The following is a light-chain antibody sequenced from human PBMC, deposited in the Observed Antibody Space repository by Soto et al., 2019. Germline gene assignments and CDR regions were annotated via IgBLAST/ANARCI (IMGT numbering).Light chain of an antibody. Sequence: QLVLTQSPSASASLGASVKLTCTLSSGHSSYAIAWHQQQPEKGPRYLMKLNSDGSHSKGAGIPDRFSGSSSGAERYLTISSLQSEDEADSSCQTWGTGIQVFGGGTKLTVL. CDR2: LNSDGSH. CDR3: QTWGTGIQV. CDR1: SGHSSYA. J-gene: IGLJ2*01. V-gene: IGLV4-69*01.